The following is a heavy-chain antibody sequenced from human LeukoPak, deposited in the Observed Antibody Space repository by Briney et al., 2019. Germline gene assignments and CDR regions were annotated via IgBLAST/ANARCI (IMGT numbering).Heavy chain of an antibody. J-gene: IGHJ6*04. CDR1: NYTFTSYT. V-gene: IGHV1-2*02. Sequence: GASVKVSCKASNYTFTSYTITWVRQAPGQGLEWMGWINPNSGGTNYAQKFQGRVTMTRDTSISTAYMELSRLRSDDTAVYYCARDKGWMDVWGKGTTVTISS. CDR3: ARDKGWMDV. CDR2: INPNSGGT.